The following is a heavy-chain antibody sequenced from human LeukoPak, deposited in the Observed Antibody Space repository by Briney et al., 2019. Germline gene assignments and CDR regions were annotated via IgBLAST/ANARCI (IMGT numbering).Heavy chain of an antibody. CDR2: ISSSGSTI. Sequence: GGSLRLSCAASGFTFSDYYMSWIRQAPGKGLEWVSYISSSGSTIYYADSVKGRFTISRDNAKNSLYLQMNSLRAEDTAVYYYASFPMITFGGVIYDYFDYWGQGTLVTVSS. V-gene: IGHV3-11*01. D-gene: IGHD3-16*02. CDR3: ASFPMITFGGVIYDYFDY. J-gene: IGHJ4*02. CDR1: GFTFSDYY.